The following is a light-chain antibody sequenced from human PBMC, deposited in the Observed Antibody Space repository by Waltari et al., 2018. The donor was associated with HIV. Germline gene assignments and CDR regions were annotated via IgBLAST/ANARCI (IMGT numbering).Light chain of an antibody. CDR2: WAS. CDR3: QQYFDTPT. J-gene: IGKJ1*01. V-gene: IGKV4-1*01. Sequence: IVMTKSPDSLAVPLGEGATINCRSSQSVLYDSKNENYLSWYQLKPVQPPKLLLYWASTRESGVPERFSGGGSGTDFTLTISSLQAEDVAVYYCQQYFDTPTFGQGTKVEI. CDR1: QSVLYDSKNENY.